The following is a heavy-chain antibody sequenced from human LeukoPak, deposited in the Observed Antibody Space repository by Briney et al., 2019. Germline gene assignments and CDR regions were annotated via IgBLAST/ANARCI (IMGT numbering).Heavy chain of an antibody. V-gene: IGHV4-39*01. CDR2: IYYSGXT. D-gene: IGHD3-16*01. CDR3: ARITYGYYFDY. J-gene: IGHJ4*02. CDR1: GXSXXSSSXX. Sequence: SETLSLTCTVSGXSXXSSSXXXXXXRXXXGKGLEWIGSIYYSGXTYYNPSLKSRVTISVHTSKNQFSLKLSTVTAADTDVYYCARITYGYYFDYWGQGTLVTVSS.